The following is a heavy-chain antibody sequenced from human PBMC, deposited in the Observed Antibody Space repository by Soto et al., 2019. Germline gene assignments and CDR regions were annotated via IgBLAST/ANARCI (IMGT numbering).Heavy chain of an antibody. Sequence: TLSLTCAVSGGSISSGGYSWSWIRQPPGKGLEWIGYIYHSGSTYYNPSLKSRVTISVDRSKNQFSLTLSSVTAADTAVYYCARGGVEYSSSPFDYWGQGTLVTVSS. CDR2: IYHSGST. V-gene: IGHV4-30-2*01. CDR1: GGSISSGGYS. D-gene: IGHD6-6*01. J-gene: IGHJ4*02. CDR3: ARGGVEYSSSPFDY.